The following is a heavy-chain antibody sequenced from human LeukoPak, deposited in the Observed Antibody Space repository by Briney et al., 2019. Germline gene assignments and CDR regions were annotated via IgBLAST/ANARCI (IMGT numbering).Heavy chain of an antibody. CDR3: ARIAGAAAGTHYYYYYMDV. D-gene: IGHD6-13*01. CDR2: IYSSGST. Sequence: SETLSLTCTVSGASISGSGYYWGWIRQPPGKGLEWIGSIYSSGSTYYNASLQSRVTISIETSKNQISLKLSSVTAADTAVYYCARIAGAAAGTHYYYYYMDVWGKGTTVTVSS. CDR1: GASISGSGYY. J-gene: IGHJ6*03. V-gene: IGHV4-39*01.